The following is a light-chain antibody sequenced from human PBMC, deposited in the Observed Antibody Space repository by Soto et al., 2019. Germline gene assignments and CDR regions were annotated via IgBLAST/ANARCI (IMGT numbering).Light chain of an antibody. V-gene: IGKV3-20*01. J-gene: IGKJ1*01. CDR2: GAS. Sequence: EIVLTQSPGTLSLSPGERATLSCRASQSVSSCYLAWYQQKPGQAPRLLIYGASSRATGIPDRFSGSGSGTDFTLTISRLEPEDFAVYYCLQYGSSPWTFGQGTKVEIK. CDR3: LQYGSSPWT. CDR1: QSVSSCY.